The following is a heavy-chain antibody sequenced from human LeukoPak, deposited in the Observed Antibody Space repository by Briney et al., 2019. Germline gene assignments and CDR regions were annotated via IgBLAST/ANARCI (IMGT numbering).Heavy chain of an antibody. CDR2: INHSGST. CDR1: GGSFRGYY. V-gene: IGHV4-34*01. Sequence: PSETLSLTCAVYGGSFRGYYWSWIRQPPGKGLEWIGEINHSGSTNYNPSLKSRVTISVDTSKNQFSLKLSSVTAADTAVYYCARRRKNSSGWYRNWFDPWGQGTLVTVSS. J-gene: IGHJ5*02. D-gene: IGHD6-19*01. CDR3: ARRRKNSSGWYRNWFDP.